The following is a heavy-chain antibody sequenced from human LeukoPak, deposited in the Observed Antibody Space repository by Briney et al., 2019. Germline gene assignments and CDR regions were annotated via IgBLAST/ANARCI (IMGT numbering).Heavy chain of an antibody. CDR3: ARDRFDDSSGYYYHYYYYMDV. V-gene: IGHV4-39*07. J-gene: IGHJ6*03. D-gene: IGHD3-22*01. Sequence: SETLSLTCTVSGGSIISSSYYWGWIRQPPGKGLEWIGRIYYSGNTNYNPSLKSRVTISVETSKNQFSLKLSSVTAADTAVYYCARDRFDDSSGYYYHYYYYMDVWGKGTTVTVSS. CDR1: GGSIISSSYY. CDR2: IYYSGNT.